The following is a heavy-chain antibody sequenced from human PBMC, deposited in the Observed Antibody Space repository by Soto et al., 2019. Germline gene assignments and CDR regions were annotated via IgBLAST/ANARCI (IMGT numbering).Heavy chain of an antibody. J-gene: IGHJ1*01. CDR3: ARDLWPDDH. Sequence: EAQVLESGGGLVQPGGSLRLSCVVSGFNIDTYAMSWVRQAPGKGLEWVSGISASGVTSYYAEAVRGRFTISRDNSKTRLYLQMNSLRVEDTAISYCARDLWPDDHWGQGTLVTVSS. V-gene: IGHV3-23*01. D-gene: IGHD2-21*01. CDR2: ISASGVTS. CDR1: GFNIDTYA.